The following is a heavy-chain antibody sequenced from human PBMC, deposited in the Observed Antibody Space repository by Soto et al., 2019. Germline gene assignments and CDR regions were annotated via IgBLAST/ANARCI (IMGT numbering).Heavy chain of an antibody. D-gene: IGHD2-2*01. V-gene: IGHV4-39*01. CDR2: LYYSGST. CDR3: ARQTGCSSTSCYSFDY. CDR1: GGSISNRSYY. J-gene: IGHJ4*02. Sequence: QLQLQESGPGLVKPSETLSLTCTVSGGSISNRSYYWGWIRQPQGKGLVWIGSLYYSGSTYYNPSLKSRVTISVDTSTNQFCRKLSSVTAADTAVYYCARQTGCSSTSCYSFDYWGQGTLVTVSS.